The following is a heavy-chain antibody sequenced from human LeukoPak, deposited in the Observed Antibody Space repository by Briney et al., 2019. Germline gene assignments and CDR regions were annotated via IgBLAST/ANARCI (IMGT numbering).Heavy chain of an antibody. CDR3: ARDGYCSSTSCPVVYYYMDV. V-gene: IGHV3-7*01. CDR2: IKHDGSEKQDGSEK. Sequence: GGSLRLSCAASGFTFSQYWMSWVRQAPGKGLEWVANIKHDGSEKQDGSEKNYVDSVKGRFTISRDNAKNSLYLQMNSLRAEDTAVYYCARDGYCSSTSCPVVYYYMDVWGKGTTVTVSS. J-gene: IGHJ6*03. D-gene: IGHD2-2*03. CDR1: GFTFSQYW.